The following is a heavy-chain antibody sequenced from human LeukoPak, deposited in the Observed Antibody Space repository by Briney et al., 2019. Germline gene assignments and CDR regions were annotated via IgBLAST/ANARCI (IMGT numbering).Heavy chain of an antibody. CDR3: AKDRRPYSSSPGYFDY. D-gene: IGHD6-6*01. Sequence: PGGSLRLSCAASGFTVSSNYMSWVRQAPGKGLEWVSAISGSGGSTYYADSVKGRFTISRDNSKNTLYLQMNSLRAEDTAVYYCAKDRRPYSSSPGYFDYWGQGTLVTVSS. CDR1: GFTVSSNY. J-gene: IGHJ4*02. V-gene: IGHV3-23*01. CDR2: ISGSGGST.